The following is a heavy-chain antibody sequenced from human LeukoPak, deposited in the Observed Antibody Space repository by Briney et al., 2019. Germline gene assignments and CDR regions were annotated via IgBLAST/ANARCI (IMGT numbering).Heavy chain of an antibody. CDR2: IYYSGST. CDR3: ARDSDPRGLFDY. CDR1: GGSISGGGYY. Sequence: SETLSLTCAVSGGSISGGGYYWSWIRQHPGKGLEWIGYIYYSGSTCYNPSLKSRVTISVDTSKNQFSLKLSSVTAADTAVYYCARDSDPRGLFDYWGQGTLVTVSS. J-gene: IGHJ4*02. V-gene: IGHV4-31*11.